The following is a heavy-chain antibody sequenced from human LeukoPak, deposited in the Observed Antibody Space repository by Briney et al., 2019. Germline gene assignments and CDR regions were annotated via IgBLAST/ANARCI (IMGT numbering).Heavy chain of an antibody. CDR2: ISSSGSTI. J-gene: IGHJ5*02. V-gene: IGHV3-11*01. CDR3: ARLIAAAGTRWFDP. CDR1: GFTFGDYY. D-gene: IGHD6-13*01. Sequence: GGPLRLSGAASGFTFGDYYISWIRKAPGKGLEWVSYISSSGSTIYYADSVKGRFTISRDNAKNSLYLQMNSLRAEDTAVYYCARLIAAAGTRWFDPWGQGTLVTVSS.